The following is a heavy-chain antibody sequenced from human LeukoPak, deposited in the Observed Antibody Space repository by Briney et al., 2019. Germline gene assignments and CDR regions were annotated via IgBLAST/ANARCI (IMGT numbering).Heavy chain of an antibody. CDR3: AREVYAEDYVWGSYRWNYFDY. CDR2: IYTSGST. CDR1: GGSISSYY. D-gene: IGHD3-16*02. V-gene: IGHV4-4*07. Sequence: SETLSLTCNVSGGSISSYYWSWIRQPAGKGLEWIGRIYTSGSTNYNPSLKSRVTMSVDTSKNQFSLKLSSVTAADTAVYYCAREVYAEDYVWGSYRWNYFDYWGQGTLVTVSS. J-gene: IGHJ4*02.